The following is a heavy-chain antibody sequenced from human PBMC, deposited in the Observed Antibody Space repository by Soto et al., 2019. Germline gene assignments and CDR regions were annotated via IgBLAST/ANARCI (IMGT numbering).Heavy chain of an antibody. CDR1: GGSISSYY. J-gene: IGHJ6*02. CDR3: ARDNAYSGPSPNYYYYGMDV. Sequence: SETLSLTCTVSGGSISSYYWSWIRQPPGKGLEWIGYIYYSGSTNYNPSLKSRVTISVDTSKNQFSLKLSSVTAADTAVYYCARDNAYSGPSPNYYYYGMDVWGQGTTVTVSS. CDR2: IYYSGST. V-gene: IGHV4-59*01. D-gene: IGHD5-12*01.